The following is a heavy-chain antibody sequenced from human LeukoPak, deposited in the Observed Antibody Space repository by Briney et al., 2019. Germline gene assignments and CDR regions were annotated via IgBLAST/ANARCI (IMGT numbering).Heavy chain of an antibody. J-gene: IGHJ6*02. Sequence: SETLSLTCAVYGGSLSGDYWNWIRQPPGKGLEWIGEIDHTGNTNYNPSLKSRVTISVDTSKNQFSLKLNSVTAADTAVYYCARGKAMVTTFRFYYHGMDVWGQGTTVTVS. D-gene: IGHD4-17*01. CDR3: ARGKAMVTTFRFYYHGMDV. V-gene: IGHV4-34*01. CDR2: IDHTGNT. CDR1: GGSLSGDY.